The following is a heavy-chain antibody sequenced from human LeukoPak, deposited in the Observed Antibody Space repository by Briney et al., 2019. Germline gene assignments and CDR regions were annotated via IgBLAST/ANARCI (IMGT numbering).Heavy chain of an antibody. Sequence: SETLSLTCSVSGGSISSSSYYWGWIRQSPGKGLQWIGSMYYRGTTYQNSSLKSRLTLSIDTSNNQFSLKLTSVTAAATAVYYCAREHSRSVVAGSRPDLWGQGLLVTVSS. J-gene: IGHJ4*02. D-gene: IGHD6-19*01. CDR1: GGSISSSSYY. CDR2: MYYRGTT. V-gene: IGHV4-39*02. CDR3: AREHSRSVVAGSRPDL.